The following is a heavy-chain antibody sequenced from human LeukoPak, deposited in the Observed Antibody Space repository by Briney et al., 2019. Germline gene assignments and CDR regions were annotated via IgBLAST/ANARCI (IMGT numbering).Heavy chain of an antibody. J-gene: IGHJ4*02. D-gene: IGHD3-9*01. Sequence: GGSLRLSCSASGFTFSSYAMHWVRQAPGKGLEYVSAISSNGGSTYYADSVKGRFTISRDNSKNMLYLQMSSLRAEDTAVYYCVKPGLGYFDSYYFDYWGQGTLVTVSS. CDR2: ISSNGGST. CDR3: VKPGLGYFDSYYFDY. V-gene: IGHV3-64D*06. CDR1: GFTFSSYA.